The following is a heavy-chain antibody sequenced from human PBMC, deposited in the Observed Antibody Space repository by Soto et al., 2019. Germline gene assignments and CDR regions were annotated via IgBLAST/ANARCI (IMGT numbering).Heavy chain of an antibody. J-gene: IGHJ6*02. Sequence: GPTLVNPTQTLTLTCTLSGFSLNTKGVGVGWIRQPPGKALEWLALIYGDDDRRYSSSLKSRLTITKDTFKKQVVLTMTNMDPVDTATYYCAHRKFFHETPYYFYGMDVWGQGTTVTVSS. CDR2: IYGDDDR. CDR3: AHRKFFHETPYYFYGMDV. CDR1: GFSLNTKGVG. V-gene: IGHV2-5*02.